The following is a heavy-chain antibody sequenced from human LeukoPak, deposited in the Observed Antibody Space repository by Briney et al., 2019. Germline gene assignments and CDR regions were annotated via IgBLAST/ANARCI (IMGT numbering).Heavy chain of an antibody. V-gene: IGHV3-21*01. CDR2: ISSSGSYI. D-gene: IGHD5-24*01. CDR3: ARPKTIQLDAMDV. Sequence: GGSLRLSCEASGFILSSYSMNWVRQAPGKGLEWVSSISSSGSYIFYADSEKGRFTISRDTAKNSLYLQMNSLRAEDTAVYYCARPKTIQLDAMDVWGKGTTVTVSP. CDR1: GFILSSYS. J-gene: IGHJ6*04.